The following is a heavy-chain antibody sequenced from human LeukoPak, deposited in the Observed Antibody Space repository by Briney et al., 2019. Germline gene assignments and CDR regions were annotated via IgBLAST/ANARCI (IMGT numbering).Heavy chain of an antibody. D-gene: IGHD3-10*01. Sequence: ASVKVSCKASGYTFTGYYMHWVRQAPGQGLEWMGWINPNSGGTNYAQKFQGRVTMTRDTSISTAYMELSRLRSDDTAVYYCARDSVLLWFGELDYWGHGTLVTVSS. CDR1: GYTFTGYY. CDR2: INPNSGGT. V-gene: IGHV1-2*02. CDR3: ARDSVLLWFGELDY. J-gene: IGHJ4*01.